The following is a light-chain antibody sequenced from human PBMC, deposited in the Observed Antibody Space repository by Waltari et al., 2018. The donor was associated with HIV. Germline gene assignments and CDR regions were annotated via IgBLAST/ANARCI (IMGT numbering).Light chain of an antibody. CDR2: NNN. J-gene: IGLJ2*01. Sequence: QSVLTQPPSASGTPGQRVTFSCSGSSSNIGSNPVDWYQKLPGTAPRLLIYNNNQRPSGVPDRFSGSKSGPSASLAISGLQSEDEADYYCAAWDDSLNGHVLFGGGTKLTVL. V-gene: IGLV1-44*01. CDR1: SSNIGSNP. CDR3: AAWDDSLNGHVL.